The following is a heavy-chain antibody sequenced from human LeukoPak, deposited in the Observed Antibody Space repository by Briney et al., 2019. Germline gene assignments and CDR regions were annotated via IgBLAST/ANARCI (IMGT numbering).Heavy chain of an antibody. Sequence: GRSLRLSCAASGFAFDDYAMHWVGQAPGKGLEWVSGISWNSGSIGYADSVKGRFTISRDNAKNSLYLQMNSLRAEDTALYYCAKARITIFGVVIIAHNYYFDYWGQGTLVTVSS. V-gene: IGHV3-9*01. CDR2: ISWNSGSI. CDR3: AKARITIFGVVIIAHNYYFDY. CDR1: GFAFDDYA. D-gene: IGHD3-3*01. J-gene: IGHJ4*02.